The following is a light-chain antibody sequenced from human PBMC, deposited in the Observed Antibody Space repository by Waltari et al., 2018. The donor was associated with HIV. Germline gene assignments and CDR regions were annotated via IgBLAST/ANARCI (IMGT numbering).Light chain of an antibody. CDR1: QSVSSN. CDR3: QQYNNWPRT. Sequence: EIVLTQSPVPLSLSPGERAPLSCRASQSVSSNLAWYQQKPGQAPSLLLYGASTRATGIPARFSGSGSGTEFTLTIDSLQPDDFTLYYCQQYNNWPRTFGQGTKVEI. CDR2: GAS. V-gene: IGKV3-15*01. J-gene: IGKJ1*01.